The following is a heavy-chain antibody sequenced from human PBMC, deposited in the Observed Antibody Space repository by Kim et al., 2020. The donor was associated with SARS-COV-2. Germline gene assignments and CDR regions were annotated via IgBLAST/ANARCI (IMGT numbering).Heavy chain of an antibody. Sequence: ASVKVSCKASGYTFTSYAMNWVRQAPGQGLEWMGWINTNTGNPTYAQGFTGRFVFSLDTSVSTAYLQISSLKAEDTAVYYCARDHFAYCGGDCPPGYYYGMEVWGQGTTVTVSS. V-gene: IGHV7-4-1*02. D-gene: IGHD2-21*02. CDR2: INTNTGNP. J-gene: IGHJ6*02. CDR3: ARDHFAYCGGDCPPGYYYGMEV. CDR1: GYTFTSYA.